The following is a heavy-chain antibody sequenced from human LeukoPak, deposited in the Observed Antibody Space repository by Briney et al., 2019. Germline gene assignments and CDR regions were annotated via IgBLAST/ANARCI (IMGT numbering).Heavy chain of an antibody. CDR1: GFTLSSYW. CDR2: IDPDGSTT. V-gene: IGHV3-74*01. Sequence: GESLRLSCAASGFTLSSYWMHWVRQAPGEGLVWVSRIDPDGSTTNYADSVKGRFTTSRDNAKNTLYLQMNSLRAEDTALYYCTRVQAGRAGLMDVWGRGTTVTVSS. D-gene: IGHD6-13*01. J-gene: IGHJ6*02. CDR3: TRVQAGRAGLMDV.